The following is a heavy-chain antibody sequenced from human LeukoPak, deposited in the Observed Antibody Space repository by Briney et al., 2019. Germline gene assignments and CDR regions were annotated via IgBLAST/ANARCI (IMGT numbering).Heavy chain of an antibody. Sequence: SETLSLTCTVSVDSINSSSYYWGWIRQPPGKGLEWVGSIYYTGITHYNPSLKSRVTISVYTSKNQFSLRLSSITAADTAVYYCARHYRPQWPVHGKIDYWGQGTLVTVSS. CDR2: IYYTGIT. CDR1: VDSINSSSYY. D-gene: IGHD6-19*01. J-gene: IGHJ4*02. CDR3: ARHYRPQWPVHGKIDY. V-gene: IGHV4-39*01.